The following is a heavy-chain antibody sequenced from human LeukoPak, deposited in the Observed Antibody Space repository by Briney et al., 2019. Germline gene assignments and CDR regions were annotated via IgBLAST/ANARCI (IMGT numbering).Heavy chain of an antibody. CDR1: GGTFSSYA. V-gene: IGHV1-69*06. Sequence: GASVKVSCKASGGTFSSYAISWVRQAPGQGLEWMGGIIPIFGTANYAQKFQGRVTITADKSTSTAYMELSSLRSEDTAVYYCARVLRYFDWSGWLDPWGQGTLVTVSS. CDR2: IIPIFGTA. J-gene: IGHJ5*02. CDR3: ARVLRYFDWSGWLDP. D-gene: IGHD3-9*01.